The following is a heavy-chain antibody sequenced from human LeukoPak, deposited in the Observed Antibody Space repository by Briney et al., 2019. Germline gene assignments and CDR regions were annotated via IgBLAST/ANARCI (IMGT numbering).Heavy chain of an antibody. V-gene: IGHV3-7*01. J-gene: IGHJ5*02. CDR3: AREAGSTPINWFDP. CDR2: IKQDGGHK. Sequence: GGSLRLSCAASGFTFSSYWMSWVRQAPGKGLEWVANIKQDGGHKYYVDSVRDRFTISRDNAKNSLYLQMNSLRAEDTAVYYCAREAGSTPINWFDPWGQGTLVTVSS. D-gene: IGHD2-2*01. CDR1: GFTFSSYW.